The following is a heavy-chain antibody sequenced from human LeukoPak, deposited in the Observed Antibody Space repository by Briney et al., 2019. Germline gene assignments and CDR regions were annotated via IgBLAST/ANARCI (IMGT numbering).Heavy chain of an antibody. CDR1: GYTFTSYY. CDR3: ARDSAITIVVVPAAIGAFDI. V-gene: IGHV1-46*01. Sequence: ASVKVSCKASGYTFTSYYMHWVRRAPGQGLEWMGRINPSGGSTSYAQKFQGRVTMTRDTSTSTVYMELSSLRSEDTAVYYCARDSAITIVVVPAAIGAFDIWGQGTMVTVSS. CDR2: INPSGGST. D-gene: IGHD2-2*01. J-gene: IGHJ3*02.